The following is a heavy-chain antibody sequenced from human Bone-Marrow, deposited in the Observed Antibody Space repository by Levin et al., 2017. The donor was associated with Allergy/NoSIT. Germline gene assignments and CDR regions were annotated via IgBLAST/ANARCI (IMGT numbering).Heavy chain of an antibody. D-gene: IGHD3-16*01. CDR1: GFDFSTSA. V-gene: IGHV3-23*01. Sequence: PGGSLRLSCAASGFDFSTSAMSWVRQAPGKGLEYVSSITSGGDKTFYAASVRGRFTISRDNSKNTLYLHMNSLRIDDTAVYYCARIWDYWGQGTLVSVSS. J-gene: IGHJ4*02. CDR3: ARIWDY. CDR2: ITSGGDKT.